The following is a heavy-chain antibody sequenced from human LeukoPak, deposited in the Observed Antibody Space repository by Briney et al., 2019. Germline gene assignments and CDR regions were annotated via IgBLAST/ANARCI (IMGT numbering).Heavy chain of an antibody. Sequence: SETLSLTCAVYGGSFSGYYWSWIRQPPGKGLEWIGEINHSGSTNYNPSLKSRVTISVFTSKNQFSLKLRSVTAADTAVYYCARDPHYYDSSGYLPFDYWGQGTLVTVSS. V-gene: IGHV4-34*01. CDR2: INHSGST. CDR1: GGSFSGYY. CDR3: ARDPHYYDSSGYLPFDY. J-gene: IGHJ4*02. D-gene: IGHD3-22*01.